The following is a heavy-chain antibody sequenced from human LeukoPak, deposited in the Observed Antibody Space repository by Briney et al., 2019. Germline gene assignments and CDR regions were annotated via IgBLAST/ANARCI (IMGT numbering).Heavy chain of an antibody. CDR2: ISYEGTNK. CDR3: ASACCGDCYSLSPTRGKRTFDY. Sequence: GGSLRLSCAPSGFTFSNYAMHSGRQAPGQGLEWVAGISYEGTNKFYADSVKGRFIISRDNSKSTLYLQMSGLRPGDTAVYHCASACCGDCYSLSPTRGKRTFDYWGQGTLVTVSS. CDR1: GFTFSNYA. D-gene: IGHD2-21*02. J-gene: IGHJ4*02. V-gene: IGHV3-30-3*01.